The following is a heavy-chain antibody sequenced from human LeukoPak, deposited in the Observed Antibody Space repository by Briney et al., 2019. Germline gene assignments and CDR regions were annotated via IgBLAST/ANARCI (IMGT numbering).Heavy chain of an antibody. CDR1: GFTFSTSG. J-gene: IGHJ1*01. D-gene: IGHD2-8*02. CDR3: ATEGADVLKGGNFRH. V-gene: IGHV3-33*01. CDR2: IWFDGSKK. Sequence: GRSLRLSCAASGFTFSTSGMHWVRQAPGKGLEWVAVIWFDGSKKYSVDSVKGRFTISRDSSKNTLYLQMNSLRVEDTAVYYCATEGADVLKGGNFRHWGQGTLVTVSS.